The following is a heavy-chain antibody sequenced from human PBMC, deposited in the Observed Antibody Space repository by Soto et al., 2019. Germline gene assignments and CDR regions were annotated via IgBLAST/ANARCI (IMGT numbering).Heavy chain of an antibody. J-gene: IGHJ3*01. CDR3: ARDGNYYESSGFWP. D-gene: IGHD3-22*01. CDR2: ISSSSMTI. CDR1: GLSFRSYS. Sequence: GGSLRLSCAASGLSFRSYSMNWVRQAPGKGLEWISYISSSSMTIYYADSVKDRFIVSRDNAKNSLYLQMNSLRDEDTAVYYCARDGNYYESSGFWPWGQGTMVTVSS. V-gene: IGHV3-48*02.